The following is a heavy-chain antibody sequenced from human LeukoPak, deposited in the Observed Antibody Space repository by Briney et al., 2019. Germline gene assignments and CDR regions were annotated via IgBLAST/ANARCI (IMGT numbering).Heavy chain of an antibody. D-gene: IGHD2-2*01. J-gene: IGHJ6*03. V-gene: IGHV4-61*02. Sequence: PSQTLSLTCIVSGASISSGNHYWSWIRQPAGKGLEWIGRIFPSGNTNYNPSLKSRVTISVDTSKNQFSLKLSSVTAADTAVYYCARFRNQLLYYYYYYYMDVWGKGTTVTVSS. CDR3: ARFRNQLLYYYYYYYMDV. CDR1: GASISSGNHY. CDR2: IFPSGNT.